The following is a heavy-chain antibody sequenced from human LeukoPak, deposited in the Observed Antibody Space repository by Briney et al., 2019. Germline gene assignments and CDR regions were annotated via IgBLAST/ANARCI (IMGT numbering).Heavy chain of an antibody. CDR1: GGSISSSAYH. J-gene: IGHJ4*02. Sequence: SETLSLTCTVFGGSISSSAYHWGWIRQPPGKGLEWIGTINYGGNTYYNLSLKSRVIIFLDTSKNQFSLKLSSVTAADTAVYYCARLWSTSCKGGSCPHQPNYWGQGTRVTVPS. V-gene: IGHV4-39*01. D-gene: IGHD2-15*01. CDR3: ARLWSTSCKGGSCPHQPNY. CDR2: INYGGNT.